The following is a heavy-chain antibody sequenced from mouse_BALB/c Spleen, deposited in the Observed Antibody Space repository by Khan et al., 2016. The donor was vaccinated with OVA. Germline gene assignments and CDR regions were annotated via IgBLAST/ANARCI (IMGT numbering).Heavy chain of an antibody. CDR1: GYTFTNFG. J-gene: IGHJ4*01. Sequence: QIQLVQSGPELKKPGETVKISCKASGYTFTNFGMNWVKQAPGKGLEWMGWINAYTGEPTYADDFKGRFAFSLETSVSTAYLQINNLKNEDTATYFCGRPPYFSYTLAYWGQGTSVTVSS. V-gene: IGHV9-3-1*01. CDR2: INAYTGEP. D-gene: IGHD2-10*01. CDR3: GRPPYFSYTLAY.